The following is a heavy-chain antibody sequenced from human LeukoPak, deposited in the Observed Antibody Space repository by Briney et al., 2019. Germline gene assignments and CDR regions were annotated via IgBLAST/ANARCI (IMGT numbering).Heavy chain of an antibody. Sequence: PGGSLRLSCAASGFTFSSEAMHRVRQAPGKGLEWVAVISYDGSNKYYADSVKGRFTISRDNSKNTLYLQMNSLRAEDTAVYYCARDLDSSGYYPDYWGQGTLVTVSS. D-gene: IGHD3-22*01. J-gene: IGHJ4*02. CDR3: ARDLDSSGYYPDY. CDR1: GFTFSSEA. V-gene: IGHV3-30-3*01. CDR2: ISYDGSNK.